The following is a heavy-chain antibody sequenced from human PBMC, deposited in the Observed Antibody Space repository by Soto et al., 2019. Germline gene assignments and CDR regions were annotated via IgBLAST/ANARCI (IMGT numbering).Heavy chain of an antibody. CDR2: IWYDGSNK. CDR3: ARDNYDFWSGPGHYYYGMDV. V-gene: IGHV3-33*01. Sequence: GGSLRLSCAASGFTFSSYGMHWVRQAPGKGLGWVAVIWYDGSNKYYADSVKGRFTISRDNSKNTLYLQMNSLRAEDTAVYYCARDNYDFWSGPGHYYYGMDVWGQGTTVTVSS. J-gene: IGHJ6*02. CDR1: GFTFSSYG. D-gene: IGHD3-3*01.